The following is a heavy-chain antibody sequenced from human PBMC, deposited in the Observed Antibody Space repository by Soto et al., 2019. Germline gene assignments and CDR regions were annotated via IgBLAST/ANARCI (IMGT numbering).Heavy chain of an antibody. D-gene: IGHD3-22*01. V-gene: IGHV3-7*03. J-gene: IGHJ4*02. CDR1: GFTFVSYW. Sequence: GSLRLSCAASGFTFVSYWISCVRHSPLKWREWVANIKQDGSEKYYVDSVKGRFTISRDNAKNSLYLQMNSLRAEDTAVYYCANIQAYDSSGYYSYFDYWGQGTLVTVSS. CDR2: IKQDGSEK. CDR3: ANIQAYDSSGYYSYFDY.